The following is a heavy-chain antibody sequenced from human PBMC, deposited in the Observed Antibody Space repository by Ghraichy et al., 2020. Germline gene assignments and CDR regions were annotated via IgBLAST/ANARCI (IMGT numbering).Heavy chain of an antibody. D-gene: IGHD3-9*01. V-gene: IGHV4-34*01. CDR1: GGSFSGYY. J-gene: IGHJ5*02. CDR3: ARGGYYDISPGWFDP. CDR2: INHSGST. Sequence: SETLSLTCAVYGGSFSGYYWSWIRQPPGKGLEWIGEINHSGSTNYNPSLKSRVTISVDTSKNQFSLKLSSVTAADTAVYYCARGGYYDISPGWFDPWGQGTLVTVSS.